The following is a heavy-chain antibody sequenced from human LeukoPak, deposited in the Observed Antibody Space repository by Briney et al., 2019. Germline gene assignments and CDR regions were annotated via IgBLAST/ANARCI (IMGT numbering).Heavy chain of an antibody. V-gene: IGHV1-8*01. Sequence: VASVKVSCKASGYTFSRYDVNWVRQATGQGLEWMGWMNPNSGNTGYAHEFQGRVTMTRNTSISTAYMEVSGLRSEDTAAYYGARAHSPTSYGMDVWGQGTTVTVSS. J-gene: IGHJ6*02. D-gene: IGHD2-2*01. CDR2: MNPNSGNT. CDR3: ARAHSPTSYGMDV. CDR1: GYTFSRYD.